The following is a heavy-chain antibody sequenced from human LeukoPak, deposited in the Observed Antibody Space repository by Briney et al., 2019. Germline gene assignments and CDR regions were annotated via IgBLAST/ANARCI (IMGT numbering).Heavy chain of an antibody. CDR2: IYTSGST. D-gene: IGHD3-9*01. J-gene: IGHJ4*02. Sequence: PSETLSLTCTVSDGSISSYFWNWIRQPAGKGLEWIGRIYTSGSTNYSPSLKSRVTMSVDTSKNQFSLKLSSVTAADTAVYYCARGRRYFDWLPYDYWGQGTLVTVSS. CDR3: ARGRRYFDWLPYDY. V-gene: IGHV4-4*07. CDR1: DGSISSYF.